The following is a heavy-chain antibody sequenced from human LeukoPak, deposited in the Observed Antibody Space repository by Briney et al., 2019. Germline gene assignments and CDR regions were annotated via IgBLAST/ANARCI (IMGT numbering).Heavy chain of an antibody. CDR3: TPSGAY. J-gene: IGHJ4*02. CDR1: GLTFSNAW. V-gene: IGHV3-15*05. Sequence: GGSLRLSCAVSGLTFSNAWMSWVRQAPGKGLEWVGRIKSKIDGETTDYAAPVKGRFTISRDDSKNTLYLQMNSLKTEDKAVYYCTPSGAYWGQGTQVTVSS. CDR2: IKSKIDGETT.